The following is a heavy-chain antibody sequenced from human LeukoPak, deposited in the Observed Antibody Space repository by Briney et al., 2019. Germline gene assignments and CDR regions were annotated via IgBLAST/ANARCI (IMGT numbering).Heavy chain of an antibody. Sequence: GASVKVSCKASGGTFSSYAISWVRQAPGQGLEWMGRIIPILGIANYAQKFQGRVTITADKSTSTAYMELSNLRSEDTAVYYCARADGSGEFWGQGTLVTVSS. CDR1: GGTFSSYA. CDR2: IIPILGIA. J-gene: IGHJ4*02. D-gene: IGHD3-10*01. V-gene: IGHV1-69*04. CDR3: ARADGSGEF.